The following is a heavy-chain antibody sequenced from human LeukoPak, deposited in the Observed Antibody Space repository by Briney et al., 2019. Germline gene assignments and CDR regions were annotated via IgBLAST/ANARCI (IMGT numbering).Heavy chain of an antibody. V-gene: IGHV4-59*01. CDR1: GGSISTSH. CDR2: IYISGRT. Sequence: SGTLSLTFTVPGGSISTSHSSWIPQSPEKGREGRGYIYISGRTNYNPPPKRRVTISVPTTTTKFPMNLSSVTAAPTPRYYIARDLTAEYWFDPWGQGTLVTVSS. CDR3: ARDLTAEYWFDP. D-gene: IGHD3-10*01. J-gene: IGHJ5*02.